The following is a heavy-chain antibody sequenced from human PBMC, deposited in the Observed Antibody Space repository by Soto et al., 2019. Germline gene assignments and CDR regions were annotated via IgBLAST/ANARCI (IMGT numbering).Heavy chain of an antibody. CDR3: AREGVAPYYYYGMDV. V-gene: IGHV1-18*01. Sequence: ASVKVSCKASGYRFTSYGIGWVRQAPGQGPEWMGWISGYNGDTNYAQTFQGRVTMTTDTSTSTAYMELRSLRSDDTAVYYCAREGVAPYYYYGMDVWGQGTPVTVSS. J-gene: IGHJ6*02. D-gene: IGHD5-12*01. CDR2: ISGYNGDT. CDR1: GYRFTSYG.